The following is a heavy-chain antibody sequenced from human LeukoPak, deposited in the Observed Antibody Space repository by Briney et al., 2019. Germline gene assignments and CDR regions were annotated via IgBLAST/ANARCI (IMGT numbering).Heavy chain of an antibody. CDR3: ARALTTLTYEGY. Sequence: GGSLRLSRAASGFTFSSYAMSWVRQAPGKGLEWVSAISGSGGSTYYADSVKGRFTISRDNSKNTLYLQMNSLRAEDTAVYYCARALTTLTYEGYWGQGTLVTVSS. V-gene: IGHV3-23*01. CDR2: ISGSGGST. D-gene: IGHD1-1*01. J-gene: IGHJ4*02. CDR1: GFTFSSYA.